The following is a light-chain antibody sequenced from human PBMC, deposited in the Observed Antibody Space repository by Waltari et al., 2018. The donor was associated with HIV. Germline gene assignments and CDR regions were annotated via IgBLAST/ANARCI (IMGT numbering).Light chain of an antibody. Sequence: DIQMTQSPSTLSASVGDRVTITCRASQSISSWLAWYQQKPGKAPKLLIYKASNLESGVPSRFSGSGSGTEFTLTISGLQPDEFATYYCLQDDTYSRTFGQGTRVEIK. CDR2: KAS. J-gene: IGKJ1*01. CDR3: LQDDTYSRT. V-gene: IGKV1-5*03. CDR1: QSISSW.